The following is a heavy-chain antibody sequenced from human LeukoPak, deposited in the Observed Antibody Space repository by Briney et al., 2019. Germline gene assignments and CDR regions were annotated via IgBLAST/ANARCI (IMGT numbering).Heavy chain of an antibody. D-gene: IGHD2-2*01. V-gene: IGHV4-39*07. CDR1: DDSMSSSSYY. CDR3: ARACSTTNCYDAFDM. CDR2: IWYTGRT. J-gene: IGHJ3*02. Sequence: SETLSLTCSVSDDSMSSSSYYWGWIRQPPGKGLEWLGSIWYTGRTDYSPSLRSRVTMSIDTSKRLFSVRLSSVTAADTAVYYCARACSTTNCYDAFDMWGQGTMVTVSS.